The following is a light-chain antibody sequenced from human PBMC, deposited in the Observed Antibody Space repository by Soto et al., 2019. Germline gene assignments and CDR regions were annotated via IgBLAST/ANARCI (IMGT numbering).Light chain of an antibody. CDR1: QSVSSY. CDR3: QQYGSSPPWT. Sequence: EIVMTQSPGTLSFSPGERATLSCRASQSVSSYLAWYQQKPGQAPRPLISDASDRATGIPDRFSGSGSGTDVTLTISRLEPEDFAVYYCQQYGSSPPWTFGQGTKVDIK. CDR2: DAS. J-gene: IGKJ1*01. V-gene: IGKV3-20*01.